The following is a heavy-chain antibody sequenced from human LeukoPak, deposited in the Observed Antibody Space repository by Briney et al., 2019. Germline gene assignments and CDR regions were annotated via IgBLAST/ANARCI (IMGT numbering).Heavy chain of an antibody. V-gene: IGHV3-23*01. CDR1: GFTFSSYA. J-gene: IGHJ4*02. CDR2: ISGSGGST. Sequence: PGGSLRLSCAASGFTFSSYAMSWVRQAPGKGLEWVLAISGSGGSTYYADSVKGRFTISRDNSKNTLYLQMNSLRAEDTAVYYCAKNRDLVRYFDYWGQGTLVTVSS. CDR3: AKNRDLVRYFDY. D-gene: IGHD3-22*01.